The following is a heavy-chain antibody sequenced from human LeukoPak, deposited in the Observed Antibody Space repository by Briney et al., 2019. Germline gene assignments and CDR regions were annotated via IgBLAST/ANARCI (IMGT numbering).Heavy chain of an antibody. CDR3: ARGRVTTLYYFDY. V-gene: IGHV3-72*01. CDR2: TRNKANSYTT. Sequence: GGSLRLSCAASGFTFSDHCMDWVRQAPGKGLGWVGRTRNKANSYTTEYAASVKGRFTISRDDSKNSLYLQMNSLKTEDTAVYYCARGRVTTLYYFDYWGQGTLVTVSS. CDR1: GFTFSDHC. D-gene: IGHD4-17*01. J-gene: IGHJ4*02.